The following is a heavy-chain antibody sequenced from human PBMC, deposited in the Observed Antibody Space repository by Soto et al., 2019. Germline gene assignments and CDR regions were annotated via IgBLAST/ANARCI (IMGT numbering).Heavy chain of an antibody. CDR3: ARADPIEGWYYYYYGMDV. D-gene: IGHD6-19*01. J-gene: IGHJ6*02. Sequence: PSETLSLTCAVSGYSISSGYYWGWIRQPPGKGLEWIGSIYHSGSTYYNPSLKSRVTISVVTSKNQFSLKLSSVTAADTAVYYCARADPIEGWYYYYYGMDVWGQGTTVTVSS. CDR2: IYHSGST. CDR1: GYSISSGYY. V-gene: IGHV4-38-2*01.